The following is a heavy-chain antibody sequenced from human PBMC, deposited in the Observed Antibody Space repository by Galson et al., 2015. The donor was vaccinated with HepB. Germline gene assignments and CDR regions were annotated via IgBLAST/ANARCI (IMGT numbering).Heavy chain of an antibody. D-gene: IGHD3-9*01. V-gene: IGHV3-23*01. CDR2: ISGSGGST. Sequence: SLRLSCAASGFTFSSYAMSWVRQAPGKGLEWVSAISGSGGSTYYADSVKGRFTISRDNSKNTLYLQMNSLRAEDTAVYYCAKGLPSRDYDILTGYYNRHDAFDIWGQGTMVTVSS. CDR3: AKGLPSRDYDILTGYYNRHDAFDI. CDR1: GFTFSSYA. J-gene: IGHJ3*02.